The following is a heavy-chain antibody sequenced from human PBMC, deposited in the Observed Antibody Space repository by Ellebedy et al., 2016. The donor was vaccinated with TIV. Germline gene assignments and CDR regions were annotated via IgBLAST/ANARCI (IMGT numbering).Heavy chain of an antibody. V-gene: IGHV4-61*01. CDR2: SYYIGTT. Sequence: SETLSLTCTVSGGSVSSGSHYWNWIRQPPGKGLEWIGYSYYIGTTNYNPSLKSRVTISEDASQNQFSLRLTSVTAADTAVYYCAGGSYTPYGMDVWGRGTTVIVSS. J-gene: IGHJ6*02. CDR3: AGGSYTPYGMDV. D-gene: IGHD3-10*01. CDR1: GGSVSSGSHY.